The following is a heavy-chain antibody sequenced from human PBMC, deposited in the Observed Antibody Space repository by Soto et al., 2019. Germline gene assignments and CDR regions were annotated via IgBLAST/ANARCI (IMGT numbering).Heavy chain of an antibody. CDR3: GRGDSSSPILNIDY. CDR1: GDTFTSYA. J-gene: IGHJ4*02. CDR2: INTNYGKA. Sequence: ASVKVSCKASGDTFTSYAIHWVRQAPGQRLEWMGWINTNYGKAKYAQKFQGRVTITADESTSTAYMELSSLRSEDTAVYYCGRGDSSSPILNIDYWGQGTLVTVSS. D-gene: IGHD6-6*01. V-gene: IGHV1-3*04.